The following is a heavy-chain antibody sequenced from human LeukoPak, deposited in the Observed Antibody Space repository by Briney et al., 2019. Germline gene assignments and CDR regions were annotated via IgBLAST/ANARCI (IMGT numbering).Heavy chain of an antibody. Sequence: PGGSLRLSCAASGFTFSNYAMDWDRQAPGKGLEWVAVISYDGNNKYYADSVKGRFTISRDDSKNTLYLQMNSLRTEDTAVYYCASGDYHDSSGYPTYFDSWGQGTLVTVSS. J-gene: IGHJ4*02. V-gene: IGHV3-30-3*01. CDR2: ISYDGNNK. CDR3: ASGDYHDSSGYPTYFDS. CDR1: GFTFSNYA. D-gene: IGHD3-22*01.